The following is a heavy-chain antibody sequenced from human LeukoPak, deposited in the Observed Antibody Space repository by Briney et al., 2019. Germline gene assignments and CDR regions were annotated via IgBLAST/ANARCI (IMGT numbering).Heavy chain of an antibody. D-gene: IGHD3-16*01. J-gene: IGHJ4*02. CDR2: IYYSGST. Sequence: PSETLSLTCTVSGGSISSYYWSWIRQPPGKGLEWIGYIYYSGSTNYNPSLKSRVTISVDTSKNQFSLKLSSVTAADTAVHYCARDYGDGGFDYWGQGTLVTVSS. V-gene: IGHV4-59*01. CDR3: ARDYGDGGFDY. CDR1: GGSISSYY.